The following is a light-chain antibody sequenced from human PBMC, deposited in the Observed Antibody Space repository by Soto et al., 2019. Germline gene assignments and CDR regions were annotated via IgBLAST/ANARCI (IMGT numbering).Light chain of an antibody. Sequence: DIQMTQSPSSLSASVGARVSVTCRASQTIYTYLHWYQQKPGKAPKLLIYKASTLKSGVPSRFSGSGSGTEFTLTISSLQPDDFATYYCQHYNSYSEAFGQGTKVDIK. CDR1: QTIYTY. V-gene: IGKV1-5*03. CDR2: KAS. J-gene: IGKJ1*01. CDR3: QHYNSYSEA.